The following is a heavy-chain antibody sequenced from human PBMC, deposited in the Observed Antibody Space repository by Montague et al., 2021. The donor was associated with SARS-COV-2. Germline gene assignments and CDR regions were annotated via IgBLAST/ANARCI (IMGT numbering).Heavy chain of an antibody. Sequence: TLSLTCTVSIGSISSGSYYWSWIRQPAGKGLEWIGRIYTSGSTNYXXXLKSRVTISVDTSKNQFSLKLSSVTAADTAVYYCARDGYSSGWNGLHWFDPWGQGTPVTVSS. CDR3: ARDGYSSGWNGLHWFDP. J-gene: IGHJ5*02. V-gene: IGHV4-61*02. D-gene: IGHD6-25*01. CDR2: IYTSGST. CDR1: IGSISSGSYY.